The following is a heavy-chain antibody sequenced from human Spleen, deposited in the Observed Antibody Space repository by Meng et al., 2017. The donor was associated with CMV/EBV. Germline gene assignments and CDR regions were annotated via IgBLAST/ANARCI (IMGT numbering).Heavy chain of an antibody. Sequence: GESLKISCAASGFTFDDYGMSWVRQVPGKGLEWVSGITWNGGSTSYADSVKGRFIISRDNAKNSLYLQMNSLRAGDTAFYYCARDQDDCSSTSCHTWFDPWGQGSPVTVSS. CDR2: ITWNGGST. J-gene: IGHJ5*02. CDR1: GFTFDDYG. V-gene: IGHV3-20*04. D-gene: IGHD2-2*01. CDR3: ARDQDDCSSTSCHTWFDP.